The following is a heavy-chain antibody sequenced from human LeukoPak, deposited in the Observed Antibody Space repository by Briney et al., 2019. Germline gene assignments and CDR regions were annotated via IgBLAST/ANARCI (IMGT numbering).Heavy chain of an antibody. CDR1: GGSISSYY. D-gene: IGHD4-23*01. CDR3: ATGARGNFDFDY. J-gene: IGHJ4*02. Sequence: SETLSLTCTVSGGSISSYYWSWIRQPAGKGLEWIGRTYTSGSTNYNPSLKSRVTMSVDTSKNQFSLKLSSVTAADTAVYYCATGARGNFDFDYWGQGTLVTVSS. V-gene: IGHV4-4*07. CDR2: TYTSGST.